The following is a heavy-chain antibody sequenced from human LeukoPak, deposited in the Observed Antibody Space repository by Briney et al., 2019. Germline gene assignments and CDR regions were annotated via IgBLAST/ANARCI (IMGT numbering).Heavy chain of an antibody. J-gene: IGHJ6*02. CDR2: INTNTGNP. Sequence: ASVKVSCKASGYTFTSYAMNWVRQATGQGLEWMGWINTNTGNPAYAQGFTGRFVFSLDTSVSTAYLQISSLKAEDTAVYYCARPQYSSSWYSLAHYYYYYGMDVWGQGTTVTVSS. D-gene: IGHD6-13*01. CDR1: GYTFTSYA. CDR3: ARPQYSSSWYSLAHYYYYYGMDV. V-gene: IGHV7-4-1*02.